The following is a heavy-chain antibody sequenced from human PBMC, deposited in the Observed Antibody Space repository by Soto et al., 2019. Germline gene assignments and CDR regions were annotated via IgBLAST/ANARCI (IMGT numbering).Heavy chain of an antibody. V-gene: IGHV3-23*01. CDR1: GFTFSSYA. CDR2: ISGSGGST. CDR3: AKDQRDDFWSGRLDAFDI. Sequence: PGGSLRLSCAASGFTFSSYAMSWVRQAPGKGLEWVSAISGSGGSTYYADSVKGRFTISRDNSKNTLYLQMNSLRAEDTAVYYCAKDQRDDFWSGRLDAFDIWGQGTMVTVSS. J-gene: IGHJ3*02. D-gene: IGHD3-3*01.